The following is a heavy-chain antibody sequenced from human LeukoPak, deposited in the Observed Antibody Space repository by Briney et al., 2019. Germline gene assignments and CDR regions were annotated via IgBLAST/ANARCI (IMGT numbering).Heavy chain of an antibody. V-gene: IGHV1-46*01. J-gene: IGHJ4*02. D-gene: IGHD1-26*01. CDR3: ARDLLGGSPHFDY. CDR2: INPSGSST. Sequence: GASVKVSCKASGYTFTSYYMHWVRQAPGQGLEWMGIINPSGSSTSYAQKFQGRVTMTRDMSTSTVYMELGSLRSEDTAVYYCARDLLGGSPHFDYWGQGTLVTVSS. CDR1: GYTFTSYY.